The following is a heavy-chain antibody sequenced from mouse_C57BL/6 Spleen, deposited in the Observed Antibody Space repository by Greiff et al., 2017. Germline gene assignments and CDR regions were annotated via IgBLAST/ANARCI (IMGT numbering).Heavy chain of an antibody. CDR2: INPSSGYT. CDR3: ARIHECSYYYAMDY. J-gene: IGHJ4*01. CDR1: GYTFTSYT. V-gene: IGHV1-4*01. Sequence: QVQLQQSGAELARPGASVKMSCKASGYTFTSYTMPWVKQRPGQGLEWIGYINPSSGYTKYNQQVNDKSTLTVDKSSSTAYMQLSSLTSEDSAVYYCARIHECSYYYAMDYWGQGTTVTVSS. D-gene: IGHD1-1*01.